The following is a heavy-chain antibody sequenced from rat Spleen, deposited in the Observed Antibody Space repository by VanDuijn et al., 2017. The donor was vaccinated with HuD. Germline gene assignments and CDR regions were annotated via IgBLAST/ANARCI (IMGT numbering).Heavy chain of an antibody. J-gene: IGHJ2*01. CDR3: ARSITTGGDYFDY. V-gene: IGHV5-34*01. D-gene: IGHD1-10*01. CDR2: ISSSSSYI. CDR1: GFTFSNYG. Sequence: EVQLVESGGGLVQPGRSLKLSCLASGFTFSNYGMNWIRQAPGTGREWVASISSSSSYIYYADTVKGRFTISRENAKNTLYLQMTSLRSEDTALYYCARSITTGGDYFDYWGQGVMVTVSS.